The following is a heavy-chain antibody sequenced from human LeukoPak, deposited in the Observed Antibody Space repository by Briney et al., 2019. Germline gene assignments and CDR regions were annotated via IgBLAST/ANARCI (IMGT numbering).Heavy chain of an antibody. V-gene: IGHV4-4*07. J-gene: IGHJ3*02. CDR3: ARVGPPPGIAVAAYAFDI. CDR1: GGSISSYY. D-gene: IGHD6-19*01. CDR2: IYTSGST. Sequence: KASETLSLTCTVSGGSISSYYWSWIRQPAGKGLEWIGRIYTSGSTNYSPSLKSRVTMSVDTSKNQFSLKLSSVTAADTAVYYCARVGPPPGIAVAAYAFDIWGQGTMVTVSS.